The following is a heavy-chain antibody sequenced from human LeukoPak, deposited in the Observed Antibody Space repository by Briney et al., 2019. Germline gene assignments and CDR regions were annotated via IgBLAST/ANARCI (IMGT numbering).Heavy chain of an antibody. V-gene: IGHV4-4*07. CDR3: ARDLNVAPNWFDP. D-gene: IGHD2-15*01. J-gene: IGHJ5*02. CDR2: IYTSGST. CDR1: GGSISSYY. Sequence: PSETLSLTCSVSGGSISSYYWIWIRQPAGKGLEWIGRIYTSGSTNYNPSLKSRVTMSVDTSKNQFSLKLSSVTAADTAVYYCARDLNVAPNWFDPWGQGTLVTVSS.